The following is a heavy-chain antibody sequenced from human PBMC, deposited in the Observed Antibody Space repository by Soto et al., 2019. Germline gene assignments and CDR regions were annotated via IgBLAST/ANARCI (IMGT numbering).Heavy chain of an antibody. CDR3: AHRPRPPYYYISETIPFDP. J-gene: IGHJ5*02. CDR1: GFSLSTSGVG. D-gene: IGHD3-10*01. CDR2: IYWNDDK. Sequence: SGPTLVNPTQTLTLTCTFSGFSLSTSGVGVGWIRQPPGKALEWLALIYWNDDKRYSPSLKSRLTITKDTSKNQVVLTMTNMDPVDTATYYCAHRPRPPYYYISETIPFDPWGQGTLVTVSS. V-gene: IGHV2-5*01.